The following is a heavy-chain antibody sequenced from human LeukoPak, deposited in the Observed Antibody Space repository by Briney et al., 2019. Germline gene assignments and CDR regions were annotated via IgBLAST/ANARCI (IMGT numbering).Heavy chain of an antibody. J-gene: IGHJ5*02. D-gene: IGHD3-10*01. CDR3: AREASRGSGSYYNVCFDP. Sequence: ASVKVSCKASGYTFTGYYMHWVRQAPGQGLEWMGIINPSGGSTSYAQKFQGRVTMTRDTSTSTVYMELSSLRSEDTAVYYCAREASRGSGSYYNVCFDPWGQGTLVTVSS. V-gene: IGHV1-46*01. CDR1: GYTFTGYY. CDR2: INPSGGST.